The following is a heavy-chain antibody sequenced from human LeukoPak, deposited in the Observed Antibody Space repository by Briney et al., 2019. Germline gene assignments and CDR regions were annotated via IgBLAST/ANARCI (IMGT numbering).Heavy chain of an antibody. CDR2: IRYDGSNK. D-gene: IGHD4-11*01. V-gene: IGHV3-30*02. Sequence: GGSLRLSCAASGFTFSSYGMHWVRQAPGRGLEWVAFIRYDGSNKYYADSVKGRFTISRDNSKNTLYLQMNSLRAEDTAVYYCAKDYPWDYSFDYWGQGTLVTVSS. CDR1: GFTFSSYG. CDR3: AKDYPWDYSFDY. J-gene: IGHJ4*02.